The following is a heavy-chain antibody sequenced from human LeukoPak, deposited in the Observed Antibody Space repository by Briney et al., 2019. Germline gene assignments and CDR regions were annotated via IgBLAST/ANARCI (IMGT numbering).Heavy chain of an antibody. J-gene: IGHJ4*02. CDR1: GFTVSSNY. V-gene: IGHV3-66*01. CDR3: ARAPGGIAVATGDY. D-gene: IGHD6-19*01. Sequence: GGSLRLSCAASGFTVSSNYMSWVRQAPGKGLEWVSAIYSGGSTYYADSVKGRFTISRDNSKNTLYLQMNSLRAEDTAVYYCARAPGGIAVATGDYGGQGTLVTVSS. CDR2: IYSGGST.